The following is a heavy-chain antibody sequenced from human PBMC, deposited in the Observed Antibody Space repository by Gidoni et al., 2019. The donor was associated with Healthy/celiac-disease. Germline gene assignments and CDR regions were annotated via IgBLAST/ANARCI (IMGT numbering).Heavy chain of an antibody. J-gene: IGHJ4*02. V-gene: IGHV1-69*01. CDR3: ARGARLGYCSGGSCYPRGDYFDY. Sequence: QVQLVQSGAEVKKPGSSVKVSCKASGGTFSSYAISWVRQAPGQGLEWMGGIIPIFGTANYAQKFQGRVTITADESTSTAYMELSSLRSEDTAVYYCARGARLGYCSGGSCYPRGDYFDYWGQGTLVTVSS. CDR2: IIPIFGTA. CDR1: GGTFSSYA. D-gene: IGHD2-15*01.